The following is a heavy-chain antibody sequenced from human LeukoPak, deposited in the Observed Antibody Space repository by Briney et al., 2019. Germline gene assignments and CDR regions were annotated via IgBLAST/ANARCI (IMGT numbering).Heavy chain of an antibody. Sequence: PGGSVRLSCAASGFTFSTYGMSWVRQAPGKGLEWVSGISWNSGIRDYADSVKGRFTISRDNARISLYLQMNSLRAEDTALYYCAKGHSGPGGGLNIWGQGTMVTVSS. CDR1: GFTFSTYG. CDR2: ISWNSGIR. D-gene: IGHD3-16*01. V-gene: IGHV3-9*01. CDR3: AKGHSGPGGGLNI. J-gene: IGHJ3*02.